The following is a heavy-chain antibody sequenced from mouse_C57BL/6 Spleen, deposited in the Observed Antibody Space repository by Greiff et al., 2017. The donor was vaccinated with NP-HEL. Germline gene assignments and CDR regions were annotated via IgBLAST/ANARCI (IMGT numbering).Heavy chain of an antibody. CDR2: INPNNGGT. V-gene: IGHV1-18*01. J-gene: IGHJ3*01. CDR1: GYTFTDYN. D-gene: IGHD1-1*01. Sequence: VQLQQSGPELVKPGASVKIPCKASGYTFTDYNMDWVKQSHGKSLEWIGDINPNNGGTIYNQKFKGKATLTVDKSSSTAYMELGSLTSEDTAVYYCARRGGPYYYGSSPWFAYWGQGTLVTVSA. CDR3: ARRGGPYYYGSSPWFAY.